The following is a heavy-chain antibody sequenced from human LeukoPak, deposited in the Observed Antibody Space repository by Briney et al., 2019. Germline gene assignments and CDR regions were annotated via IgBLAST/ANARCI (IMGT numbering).Heavy chain of an antibody. CDR3: AGLAPPCYDGSFEY. V-gene: IGHV3-7*01. D-gene: IGHD3-16*01. J-gene: IGHJ4*02. CDR2: IKHDGTEA. Sequence: GGSLRLSCATSGFTLSTFWMSWVRQAPGKGLEWVANIKHDGTEAYYVDSVKGRFTISRDNANNSVYLQMNSMTAADTAVYYCAGLAPPCYDGSFEYWGQGTLLTVSS. CDR1: GFTLSTFW.